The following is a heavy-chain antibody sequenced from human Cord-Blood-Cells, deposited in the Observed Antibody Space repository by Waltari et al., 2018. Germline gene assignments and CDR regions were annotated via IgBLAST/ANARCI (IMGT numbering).Heavy chain of an antibody. CDR1: GYTFTSYD. J-gene: IGHJ1*01. V-gene: IGHV1-8*01. Sequence: QVQLVQSGAEVKKPGASVKVSCKASGYTFTSYDINWVRQATGQGLEWMGWMNPNRGNTGYAQKFQCRVTMTRNTSISKAYMELSSLRSEDTAVYYCAIGSYLASLAEYFQHWGQGTLVTVSS. CDR3: AIGSYLASLAEYFQH. D-gene: IGHD1-26*01. CDR2: MNPNRGNT.